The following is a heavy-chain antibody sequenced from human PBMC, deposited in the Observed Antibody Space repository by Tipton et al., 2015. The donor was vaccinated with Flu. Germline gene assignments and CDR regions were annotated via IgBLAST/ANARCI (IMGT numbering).Heavy chain of an antibody. CDR1: GGSFSGYY. J-gene: IGHJ6*02. V-gene: IGHV4-34*01. CDR2: INHSGST. D-gene: IGHD6-6*01. CDR3: ARQLNRYYYYGMDD. Sequence: TLSLTCAVYGGSFSGYYWSWIRQPPGKGLEWIGEINHSGSTNYNPSLKSRVTISVDTSKNQFSLKLSSVTAADTAVYYCARQLNRYYYYGMDDWGQGTTVSVSS.